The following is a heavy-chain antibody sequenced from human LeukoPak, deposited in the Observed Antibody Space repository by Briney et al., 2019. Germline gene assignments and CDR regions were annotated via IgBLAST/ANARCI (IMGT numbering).Heavy chain of an antibody. J-gene: IGHJ6*03. CDR2: IYHSGST. CDR3: ARNVALDWLDYYYYYMDV. CDR1: GGSISSSSYY. Sequence: PSETLSLTCTVSGGSISSSSYYWGWIRQPPGKGLEWIGSIYHSGSTYYNPPLKSRVTISVDTSKNQFSLKLSSVTAADTAVYYCARNVALDWLDYYYYYMDVWGKGTTVTVSS. V-gene: IGHV4-39*07. D-gene: IGHD3/OR15-3a*01.